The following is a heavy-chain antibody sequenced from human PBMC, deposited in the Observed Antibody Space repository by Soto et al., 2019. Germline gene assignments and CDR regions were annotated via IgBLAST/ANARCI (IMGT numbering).Heavy chain of an antibody. CDR3: ARDLSIFGVVQYYYYYGMDV. CDR1: GFTFSSSA. D-gene: IGHD3-3*01. V-gene: IGHV3-30-3*01. CDR2: ISYDGNNK. J-gene: IGHJ6*02. Sequence: QVQLAESGGGVVQPERSLRLSCAASGFTFSSSAMHWVRQAPGKGLEWVAVISYDGNNKYYADSVKGRFTISRDNSKNTLYLQMNSLRAEDTAVYYCARDLSIFGVVQYYYYYGMDVWGQGTMVTVSS.